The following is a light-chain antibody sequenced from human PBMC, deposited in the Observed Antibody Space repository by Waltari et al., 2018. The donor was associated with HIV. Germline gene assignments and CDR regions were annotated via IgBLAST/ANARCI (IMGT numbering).Light chain of an antibody. CDR3: QQYNNWPGT. Sequence: EILLTQSPATLSVSPGERATLPCRASQSVSTNLAWYQRKPGQAPRLLIYGASTRATGIPARFSGSGSGTEFTLTIGSLQSEDFAVYFCQQYNNWPGTFGQGTKVEIK. CDR2: GAS. J-gene: IGKJ1*01. CDR1: QSVSTN. V-gene: IGKV3-15*01.